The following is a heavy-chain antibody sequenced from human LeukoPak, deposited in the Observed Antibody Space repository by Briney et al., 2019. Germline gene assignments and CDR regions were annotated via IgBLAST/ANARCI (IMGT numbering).Heavy chain of an antibody. Sequence: GGSLRLSCAASGFTFSSSAMSWVRQAPGKGLEWVSAISGSGGSTYYADSVKGRYTISRDNSKNTLYLQMNSLRVEDTAVYYCAKVLLARAYYYGMDVWGQGTTVTVSS. CDR2: ISGSGGST. J-gene: IGHJ6*02. CDR1: GFTFSSSA. V-gene: IGHV3-23*01. CDR3: AKVLLARAYYYGMDV. D-gene: IGHD2-15*01.